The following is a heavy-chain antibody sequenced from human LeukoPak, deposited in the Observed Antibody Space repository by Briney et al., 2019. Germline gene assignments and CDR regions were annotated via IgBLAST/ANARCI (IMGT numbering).Heavy chain of an antibody. V-gene: IGHV4-39*07. CDR3: AREGDYDFWSGYSIKYCDS. D-gene: IGHD3-3*01. CDR1: GGSISNSDYY. CDR2: IYYSGNT. J-gene: IGHJ4*02. Sequence: SETLSLTCTVSGGSISNSDYYWDWIRQPPGKGLEWIGTIYYSGNTHYNPSLKSRITISVDTSKNQFSLKLTSVTAAATAVYYCAREGDYDFWSGYSIKYCDSWGQGTLVTVSS.